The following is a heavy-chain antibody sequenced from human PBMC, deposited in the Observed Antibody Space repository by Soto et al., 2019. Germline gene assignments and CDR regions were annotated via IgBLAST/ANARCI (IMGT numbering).Heavy chain of an antibody. Sequence: PSETLSLTCTVSGGSISSGDYYWSWIRQPPGKGLEWIGYIYYSGSTYYNPSLKSRVTISVDTPKNQFSLKLSSVTAADTAVYYCATWQEGLDAFDIWGQGTMVTVSS. CDR2: IYYSGST. CDR3: ATWQEGLDAFDI. J-gene: IGHJ3*02. V-gene: IGHV4-30-4*01. CDR1: GGSISSGDYY.